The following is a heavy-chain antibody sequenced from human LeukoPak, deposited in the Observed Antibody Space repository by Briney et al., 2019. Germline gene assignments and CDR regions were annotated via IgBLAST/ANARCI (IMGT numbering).Heavy chain of an antibody. D-gene: IGHD3-22*01. CDR3: AREQPRGSGYSWFDP. CDR2: INPNSGGT. V-gene: IGHV1-2*06. CDR1: GGTFSSYA. J-gene: IGHJ5*02. Sequence: ASVKVSCKASGGTFSSYAISWVRQAPGQGLEWMGRINPNSGGTNYAQKFQGRVTMTRDTSISTAYMELSRLRSDDTAVYYCAREQPRGSGYSWFDPWGQGTLVTVSS.